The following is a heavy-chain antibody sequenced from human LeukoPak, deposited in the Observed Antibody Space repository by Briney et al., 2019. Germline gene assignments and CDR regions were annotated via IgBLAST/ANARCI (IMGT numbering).Heavy chain of an antibody. CDR3: ARGYSSGGPFDY. CDR1: GGSFSGYY. Sequence: PSETLSLTCAVYGGSFSGYYWSWIRQPPGKGLEWIGEINHSGSTNYNPSLKSRVTISVDTSKIQFSLKLSFVTAADTAVYYCARGYSSGGPFDYWGQGTLVTVSS. D-gene: IGHD6-19*01. J-gene: IGHJ4*02. V-gene: IGHV4-34*01. CDR2: INHSGST.